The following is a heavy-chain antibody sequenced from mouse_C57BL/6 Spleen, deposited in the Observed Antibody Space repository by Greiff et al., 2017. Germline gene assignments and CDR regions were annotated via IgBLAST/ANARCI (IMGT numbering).Heavy chain of an antibody. CDR2: IDPSDSYT. Sequence: QVQLQQPGAELVMPGASVKLSCKASGYTFTSYWMHWVKQRSGQGLEWIGEIDPSDSYTNYNQKFKGKSTLTVDKSSSTAYMQLSSLTSEDSAVYYCARRGRIYYGYFDYWGQGTTLTVSS. CDR1: GYTFTSYW. V-gene: IGHV1-69*01. J-gene: IGHJ2*01. CDR3: ARRGRIYYGYFDY. D-gene: IGHD2-1*01.